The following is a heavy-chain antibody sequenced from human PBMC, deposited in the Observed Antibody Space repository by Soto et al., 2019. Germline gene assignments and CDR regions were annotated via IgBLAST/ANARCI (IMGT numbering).Heavy chain of an antibody. D-gene: IGHD3-22*01. J-gene: IGHJ4*02. CDR3: ARDRLGSLPDSSGSEYGY. V-gene: IGHV1-3*01. Sequence: QVQLVQSGAEVKKPGASVKVSCKASGYTFTSYAMHWVRQAPGQRLEWMGWINAGNGNTKYSQKFQGRVTITRDTSASTAYMELSGLRSEDTAVYYCARDRLGSLPDSSGSEYGYWGQGTLVTVSS. CDR2: INAGNGNT. CDR1: GYTFTSYA.